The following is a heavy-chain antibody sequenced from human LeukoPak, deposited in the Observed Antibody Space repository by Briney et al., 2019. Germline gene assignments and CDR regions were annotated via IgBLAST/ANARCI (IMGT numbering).Heavy chain of an antibody. CDR2: ISGSSGII. Sequence: PGGSLRLSCAASGFTFNTYTMNWVRQAPGKGLEWVSYISGSSGIIDYADSVRGRFTISRDNAKNSLYLQMSSLRDEDTAVYYCASDGSFHCSSTSCYTGDSWGQGTLVTVSS. V-gene: IGHV3-48*02. D-gene: IGHD2-2*01. CDR3: ASDGSFHCSSTSCYTGDS. CDR1: GFTFNTYT. J-gene: IGHJ4*02.